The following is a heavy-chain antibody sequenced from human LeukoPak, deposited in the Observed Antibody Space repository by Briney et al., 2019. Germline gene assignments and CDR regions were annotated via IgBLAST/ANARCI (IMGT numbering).Heavy chain of an antibody. D-gene: IGHD2-2*01. J-gene: IGHJ5*02. V-gene: IGHV4-34*01. Sequence: SETLSLTCAVYGGSFSGYYWSWIRQPPGKGLEWIGEINHSGSTNYNPSLKSRVTISVDTSKNQFSLKLSSVTAADTAVYYCARGPLTQYCSSTSCYFRARNWFDPWGQGTLVTVSS. CDR2: INHSGST. CDR3: ARGPLTQYCSSTSCYFRARNWFDP. CDR1: GGSFSGYY.